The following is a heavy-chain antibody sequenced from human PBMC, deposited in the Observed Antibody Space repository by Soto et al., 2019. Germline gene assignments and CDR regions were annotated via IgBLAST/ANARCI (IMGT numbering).Heavy chain of an antibody. J-gene: IGHJ6*02. CDR2: INSDGSST. CDR3: ARVRVGTYYDFWSGYYSTAPSYYYYGMDV. D-gene: IGHD3-3*01. CDR1: GFTFSSYW. Sequence: GGSLRLSCAASGFTFSSYWMHWVRQAPGKGLVWVSRINSDGSSTSYADSVKGRFTISRDNAKNTLYRQMNSLRAEDTAVYYCARVRVGTYYDFWSGYYSTAPSYYYYGMDVWGQGTTVTVSS. V-gene: IGHV3-74*01.